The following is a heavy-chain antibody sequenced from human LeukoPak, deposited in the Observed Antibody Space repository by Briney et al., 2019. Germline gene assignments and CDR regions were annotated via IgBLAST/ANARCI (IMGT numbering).Heavy chain of an antibody. CDR2: ISSYNGQT. J-gene: IGHJ6*03. Sequence: GAPVKVSCKASGYTFTIYEINWVRRAPGQGREWMGWISSYNGQTNYAHKLQGRLTLTTDTSTSTAYMELRSLRSDDTAVYYCARIRAPSMDVWGKGTTVTVSS. CDR1: GYTFTIYE. D-gene: IGHD3-16*01. V-gene: IGHV1-18*01. CDR3: ARIRAPSMDV.